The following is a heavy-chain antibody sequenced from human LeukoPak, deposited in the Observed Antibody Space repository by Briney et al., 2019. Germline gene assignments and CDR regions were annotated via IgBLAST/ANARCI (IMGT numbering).Heavy chain of an antibody. CDR2: ISRSSSYI. CDR1: GFTFSSYS. D-gene: IGHD2-2*01. CDR3: AREMTSDAFDF. Sequence: GGYLRLSCAASGFTFSSYSMNRVRHAPGKGLEWVSSISRSSSYIYYADSVKGRFTISRDNAKLSLYLQMNSVRAEDTAVYDCAREMTSDAFDFWHQGTIVTVSS. J-gene: IGHJ3*01. V-gene: IGHV3-21*01.